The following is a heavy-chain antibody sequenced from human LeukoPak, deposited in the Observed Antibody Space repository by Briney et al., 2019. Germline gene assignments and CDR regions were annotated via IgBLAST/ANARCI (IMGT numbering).Heavy chain of an antibody. V-gene: IGHV3-30*02. CDR1: GFTFNAYG. J-gene: IGHJ4*02. CDR2: IHSDASNE. Sequence: GGSLRLSCAASGFTFNAYGMYWVRQAPGKGLEWVAFIHSDASNEYYPDSVKGRFTISRDNSKNTLYLQMNILRAEDTALYYCAKGASGVFDYWGQGTLVTVSS. CDR3: AKGASGVFDY. D-gene: IGHD2-8*01.